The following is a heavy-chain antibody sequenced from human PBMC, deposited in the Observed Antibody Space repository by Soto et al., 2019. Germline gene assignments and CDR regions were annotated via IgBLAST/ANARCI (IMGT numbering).Heavy chain of an antibody. CDR3: ARDGSYGYGYYYYGMDV. J-gene: IGHJ6*02. V-gene: IGHV3-33*01. D-gene: IGHD5-18*01. CDR2: IWYDGSNK. CDR1: GFTFSSYG. Sequence: QVQLVESGGGVVQPGRSLRLSCAASGFTFSSYGMHWVRQAPGKGLEWVAVIWYDGSNKYYADSVKGRFTISRDNSKNTLYMQMNSLRAEDTAVYYCARDGSYGYGYYYYGMDVWGQGTTVTVSS.